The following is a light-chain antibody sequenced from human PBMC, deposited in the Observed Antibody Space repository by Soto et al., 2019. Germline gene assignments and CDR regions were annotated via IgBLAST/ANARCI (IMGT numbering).Light chain of an antibody. CDR2: AAS. CDR1: QGISTY. J-gene: IGKJ4*01. Sequence: DIQMTQSPSSLSASVVDRVTITGRASQGISTYLAWYQQKPGKAPKLLIYAASTLQSGVPSRFSGSGSGTEFTLTISSLQPEDFATYHCQQLNSYPLTFGGGTKVDIK. CDR3: QQLNSYPLT. V-gene: IGKV1-9*01.